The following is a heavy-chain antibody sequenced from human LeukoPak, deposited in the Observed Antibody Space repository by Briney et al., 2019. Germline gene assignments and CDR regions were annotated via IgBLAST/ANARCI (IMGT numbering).Heavy chain of an antibody. CDR2: ISPDGSTT. CDR3: AASTKHTAMVDY. Sequence: GGSLRLSCAASGFTFSRYWMHWVRQAPGKGLMWVSRISPDGSTTLYADSVKGRFTISRDNAKNSLHLQMNSLRAEDTAVYYCAASTKHTAMVDYWGQGTLVTVSS. D-gene: IGHD5-18*01. J-gene: IGHJ4*02. V-gene: IGHV3-74*03. CDR1: GFTFSRYW.